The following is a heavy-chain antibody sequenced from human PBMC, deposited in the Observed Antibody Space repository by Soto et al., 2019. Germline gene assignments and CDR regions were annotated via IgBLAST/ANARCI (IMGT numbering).Heavy chain of an antibody. J-gene: IGHJ4*02. V-gene: IGHV3-23*01. CDR3: ATAEVDY. CDR2: ISESGVTT. CDR1: EGTFRDYG. Sequence: GGPMIHCWTAAEGTFRDYGRTWVRQAPGKGLEWVSTISESGVTTDYADSVKGRFTVSRDNAKNTLYLQMNSLRAEDTAVYYCATAEVDYWVPGTPVPGSS.